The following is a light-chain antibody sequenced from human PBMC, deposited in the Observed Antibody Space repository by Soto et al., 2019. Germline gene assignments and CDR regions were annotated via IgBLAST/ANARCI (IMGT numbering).Light chain of an antibody. CDR1: QAFRNS. CDR2: AAS. V-gene: IGKV1-27*01. J-gene: IGKJ1*01. Sequence: DFRMTQSPSSLSASVGDRVTITCRASQAFRNSLAWYQQKQGRVPKVLIYAASTLQSGVPSRFSGSGSGTEFTLTISSLQPEDVATYYCQKYDNAEWTFGQGTKVDIK. CDR3: QKYDNAEWT.